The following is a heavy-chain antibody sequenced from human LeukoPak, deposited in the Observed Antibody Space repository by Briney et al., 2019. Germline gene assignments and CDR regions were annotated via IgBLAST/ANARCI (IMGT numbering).Heavy chain of an antibody. CDR2: IYYSGST. D-gene: IGHD3-3*01. Sequence: PSETLSLTCTVSGGSISSHYWSWIRQPPGKGLEWIGYIYYSGSTNYNPSLKSRVTISVDTSKHQFSLKLSSVTAADTAVYYCARVERFLEWLPLDYWGQGTLVTVSS. V-gene: IGHV4-59*11. CDR1: GGSISSHY. CDR3: ARVERFLEWLPLDY. J-gene: IGHJ4*02.